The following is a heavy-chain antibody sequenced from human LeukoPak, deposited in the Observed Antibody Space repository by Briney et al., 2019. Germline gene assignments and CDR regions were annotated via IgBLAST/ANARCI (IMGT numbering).Heavy chain of an antibody. V-gene: IGHV4-59*01. CDR2: IYDSGKT. J-gene: IGHJ4*02. CDR1: GDSISSYY. D-gene: IGHD3-16*01. CDR3: ARGGGMLDY. Sequence: SETLSLTCTVSGDSISSYYWSWIRQPPGKGLEWIGYIYDSGKTNYNASLISRVTISGDTSKNQFSLKLTSVTPADTAVYYCARGGGMLDYWGQGTLVTVSS.